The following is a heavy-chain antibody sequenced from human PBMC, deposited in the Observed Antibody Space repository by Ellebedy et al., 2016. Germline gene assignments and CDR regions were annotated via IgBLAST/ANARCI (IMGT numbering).Heavy chain of an antibody. CDR3: AKDAYYYDSSGYFWYFQH. Sequence: GESLKISCAASGFTFSTYAMSWVRQAPGKGLEWVSTISGSGGNTYYADSVKGRFTISRDNSKNTLYLQMNSLRAEDTAVYYCAKDAYYYDSSGYFWYFQHWGQGTLVTVSS. V-gene: IGHV3-23*01. D-gene: IGHD3-22*01. CDR1: GFTFSTYA. J-gene: IGHJ1*01. CDR2: ISGSGGNT.